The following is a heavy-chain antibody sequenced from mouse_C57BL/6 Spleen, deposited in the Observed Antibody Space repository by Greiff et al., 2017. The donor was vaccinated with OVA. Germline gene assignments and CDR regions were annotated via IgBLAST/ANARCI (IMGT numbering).Heavy chain of an antibody. Sequence: EVQLVESGGGLVQPKGSLKLSCAASGFSFNTYAMNWVRQAPGKGLEWVARIRSKSNNYATYYADSVKDRFTIARDDSESMLYLQMNNLKSEDTAMYYCVRQGDGYYFYYAMDYWRQGTSVTVSS. J-gene: IGHJ4*01. CDR1: GFSFNTYA. D-gene: IGHD2-3*01. CDR2: IRSKSNNYAT. V-gene: IGHV10-1*01. CDR3: VRQGDGYYFYYAMDY.